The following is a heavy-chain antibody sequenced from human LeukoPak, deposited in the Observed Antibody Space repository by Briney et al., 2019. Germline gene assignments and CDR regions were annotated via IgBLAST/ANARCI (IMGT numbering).Heavy chain of an antibody. Sequence: GGSLRLSCAASGFTFSSYAMHWVRQAPGKGLEWVAVISYDGSNKYYADSVKGRFTISRDNSKNTLYLQMNSLRAEDTAVYYCAKGTPAYYYDSSGYPTTSEYFQHWGQGTLVTVSP. CDR1: GFTFSSYA. D-gene: IGHD3-22*01. CDR2: ISYDGSNK. CDR3: AKGTPAYYYDSSGYPTTSEYFQH. V-gene: IGHV3-30*04. J-gene: IGHJ1*01.